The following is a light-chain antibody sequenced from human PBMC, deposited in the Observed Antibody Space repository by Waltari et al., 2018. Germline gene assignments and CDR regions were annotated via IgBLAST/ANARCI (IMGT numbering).Light chain of an antibody. J-gene: IGKJ1*01. CDR1: QSIGNW. CDR3: QQYKSYSVT. CDR2: KAS. Sequence: DIQMTQSPSTLSASVGDRVTITCRASQSIGNWLAWYQQKPGQAPNLLIYKASTLESGVPSRFSCSASGTEFTLTISGLQPGDFATYFCQQYKSYSVTFGQGTKVEV. V-gene: IGKV1-5*03.